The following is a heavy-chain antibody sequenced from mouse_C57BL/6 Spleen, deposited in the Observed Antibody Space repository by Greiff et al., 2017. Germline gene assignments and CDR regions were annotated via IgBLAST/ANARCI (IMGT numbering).Heavy chain of an antibody. CDR1: GFTFSSYA. CDR2: ISDGGSYT. CDR3: ARAPYYGSSLYFDY. J-gene: IGHJ2*01. V-gene: IGHV5-4*01. D-gene: IGHD1-1*01. Sequence: EVQVVESGGGLVKPGGSLKLSCAASGFTFSSYAMSWVRQTPEKRLEWVATISDGGSYTYYPDNVKGRFTISRDNAKNNLYLQMSHLKSEDTAMYYCARAPYYGSSLYFDYWGQGTTLTVSS.